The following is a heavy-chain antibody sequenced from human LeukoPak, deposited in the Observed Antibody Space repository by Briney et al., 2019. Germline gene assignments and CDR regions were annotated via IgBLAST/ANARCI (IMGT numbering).Heavy chain of an antibody. V-gene: IGHV3-74*01. Sequence: GGSLRLSCAASGFTFDDYAMHWVRQAPGKGLVWVSRINSDGSSTSYADSVKGRFIISRDNAKNTLYLQMNSLRAEDTAVYYCARGVRPTYYYDSSGREPPKGFDYWGQGTLVTVSS. D-gene: IGHD3-22*01. CDR1: GFTFDDYA. J-gene: IGHJ4*02. CDR3: ARGVRPTYYYDSSGREPPKGFDY. CDR2: INSDGSST.